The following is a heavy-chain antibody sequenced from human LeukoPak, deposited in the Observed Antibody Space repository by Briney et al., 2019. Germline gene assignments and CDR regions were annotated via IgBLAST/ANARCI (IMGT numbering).Heavy chain of an antibody. J-gene: IGHJ4*02. D-gene: IGHD3-10*01. CDR2: FDPEDGET. CDR1: GYTLTELS. Sequence: ASVKVSCKVSGYTLTELSMHWVRQAPGKGLEWMGGFDPEDGETIYAQKFQGRVTMTEDTPTDTAYMELSSLRSEDTAVYYCATDLGNYYGSGSYYNGDYWGQGTLVTVSS. V-gene: IGHV1-24*01. CDR3: ATDLGNYYGSGSYYNGDY.